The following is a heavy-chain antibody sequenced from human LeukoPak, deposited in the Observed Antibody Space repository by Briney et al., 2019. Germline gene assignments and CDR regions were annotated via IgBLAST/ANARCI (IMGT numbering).Heavy chain of an antibody. CDR3: ARFGADYYDSSGYPTDDY. CDR2: IIPIFGTA. J-gene: IGHJ4*02. CDR1: GGTFSSYA. V-gene: IGHV1-69*05. D-gene: IGHD3-22*01. Sequence: SGKVSCKASGGTFSSYAISWVRQAPGQGLEWMGGIIPIFGTANYAQKFQGRVTITTDESTSTAYMELSSLRSEDTAVYYCARFGADYYDSSGYPTDDYWGQGTLVTVSS.